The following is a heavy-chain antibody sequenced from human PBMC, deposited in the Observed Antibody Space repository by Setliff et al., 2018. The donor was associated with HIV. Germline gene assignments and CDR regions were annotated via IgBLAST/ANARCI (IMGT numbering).Heavy chain of an antibody. CDR1: GYTFTSYD. Sequence: ASVKVSCKASGYTFTSYDINWVRQATGQGPEWIGWMNTNSGNTGYAQKFQVRVTMTTDTSTSTAYMELRSLRSDDTAVYYCARGIGGSCYGGDCYRYYYYYMDVWGKGTTVTVSS. V-gene: IGHV1-8*01. D-gene: IGHD2-15*01. J-gene: IGHJ6*03. CDR3: ARGIGGSCYGGDCYRYYYYYMDV. CDR2: MNTNSGNT.